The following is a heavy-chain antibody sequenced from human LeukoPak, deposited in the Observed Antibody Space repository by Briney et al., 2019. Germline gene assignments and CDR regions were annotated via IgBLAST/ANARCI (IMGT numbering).Heavy chain of an antibody. J-gene: IGHJ4*02. D-gene: IGHD3-22*01. V-gene: IGHV5-51*01. CDR3: ARHPRPYDSSGYYYFDY. CDR2: IYPGDSDT. Sequence: GESLKTSCKGSGYSFASYWIGWVRQMPGKGLEWMGIIYPGDSDTRYRPSFQGQVTISADKSISTAYLQWSSLKASDTAMYYCARHPRPYDSSGYYYFDYWGQGTLVTVSS. CDR1: GYSFASYW.